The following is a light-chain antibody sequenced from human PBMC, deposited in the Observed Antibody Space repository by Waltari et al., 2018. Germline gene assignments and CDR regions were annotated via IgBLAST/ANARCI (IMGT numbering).Light chain of an antibody. Sequence: DIQMTQSPSSLSASVGDRVTITCRASQSVSSYLNWYQQKPGKAPKLLIYAASSLQSGVPSRFSGSGSGTDFTLIISSLQPEDFATYYCQQSYSTPAFDGGTKVEIK. CDR1: QSVSSY. CDR3: QQSYSTPA. J-gene: IGKJ4*01. V-gene: IGKV1-39*01. CDR2: AAS.